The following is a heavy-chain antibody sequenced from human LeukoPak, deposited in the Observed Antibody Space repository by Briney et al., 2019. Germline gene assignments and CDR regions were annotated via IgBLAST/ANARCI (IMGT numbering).Heavy chain of an antibody. Sequence: PSQTLSLTCTVSGGSISSGGYYWSWIRQPPGKGLEWIGEINHSGSTNYNPSLKSRVTISVDTSKNQFSLKLSSVTAADTAVYYCARGPLYYDFWSGYWYYWGQGTLVTVSS. V-gene: IGHV4-30-2*01. CDR2: INHSGST. J-gene: IGHJ4*02. D-gene: IGHD3-3*01. CDR3: ARGPLYYDFWSGYWYY. CDR1: GGSISSGGYY.